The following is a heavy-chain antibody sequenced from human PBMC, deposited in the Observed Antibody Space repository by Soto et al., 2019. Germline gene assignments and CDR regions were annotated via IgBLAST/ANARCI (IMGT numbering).Heavy chain of an antibody. CDR3: ARREVSRDSSSWYYYFDY. V-gene: IGHV1-69*13. Sequence: SVKVSCKASGVTFSSYAIGWVRQAPGQGLEWMGGIIPIFGTANYAQKFQGRVTITADESTSTAYMELSSLRSEDTAVYYCARREVSRDSSSWYYYFDYWGQGTLVTVSS. CDR1: GVTFSSYA. J-gene: IGHJ4*02. D-gene: IGHD6-13*01. CDR2: IIPIFGTA.